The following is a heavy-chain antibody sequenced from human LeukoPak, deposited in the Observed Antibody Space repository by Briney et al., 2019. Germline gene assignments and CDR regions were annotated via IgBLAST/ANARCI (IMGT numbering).Heavy chain of an antibody. D-gene: IGHD3-22*01. J-gene: IGHJ4*02. Sequence: SETLSLTCAVYGGSSSGYYWSWIRQPPGKGLEWIGEINHSGSTNYNPSLKSRVTISVDTSKNQFSLKLSSVTAADTAVYYCARGGPTYYYDSSGLHDYWGQGTLVTVSS. CDR3: ARGGPTYYYDSSGLHDY. CDR2: INHSGST. CDR1: GGSSSGYY. V-gene: IGHV4-34*01.